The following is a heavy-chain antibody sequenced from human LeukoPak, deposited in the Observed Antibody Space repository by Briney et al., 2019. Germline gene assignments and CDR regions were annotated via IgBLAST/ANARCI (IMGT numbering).Heavy chain of an antibody. D-gene: IGHD2-15*01. J-gene: IGHJ3*02. CDR3: ARDQNCSGGSCYSYAFDI. CDR2: IYLRGNT. CDR1: GGSISSSNW. V-gene: IGHV4-4*02. Sequence: PSGTLSLTCAISGGSISSSNWWTWVRQPPGKGLEWVGEIYLRGNTNYNPSLESRVTISVDESKTQLSLRLESVTAADTAVYYCARDQNCSGGSCYSYAFDIWGQGTMVTVSS.